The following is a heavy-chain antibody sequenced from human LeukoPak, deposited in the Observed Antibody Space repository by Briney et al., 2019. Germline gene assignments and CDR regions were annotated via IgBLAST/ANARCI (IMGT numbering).Heavy chain of an antibody. CDR3: ASYDSSGYYPPSDY. J-gene: IGHJ4*02. CDR1: GFTFSSYG. D-gene: IGHD3-22*01. Sequence: PGGSLRLSCAASGFTFSSYGMHWVRQAPGKGLEWVAVIWYDGSNKYYADSVKGRFTISRDNSKNTLYLQMNSLRAEDTAVYYCASYDSSGYYPPSDYWGQGTLVTVSS. CDR2: IWYDGSNK. V-gene: IGHV3-33*01.